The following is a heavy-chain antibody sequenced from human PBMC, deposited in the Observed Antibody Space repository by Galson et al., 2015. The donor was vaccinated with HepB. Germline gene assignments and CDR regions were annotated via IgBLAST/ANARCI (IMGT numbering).Heavy chain of an antibody. V-gene: IGHV4-34*01. D-gene: IGHD2-21*01. CDR1: GGSFSGYY. Sequence: LSLTCAVYGGSFSGYYWSWIRQPPGKGLEWIGEINHSGSTNYNPSLKSRVTISVDTSKNQFSLKLSSVTAADTAVYYCARCFVGWFDPWGQGTLVTVSS. CDR2: INHSGST. CDR3: ARCFVGWFDP. J-gene: IGHJ5*02.